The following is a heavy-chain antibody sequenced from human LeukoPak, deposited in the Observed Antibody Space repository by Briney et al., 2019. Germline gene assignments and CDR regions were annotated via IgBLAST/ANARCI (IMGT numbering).Heavy chain of an antibody. V-gene: IGHV1-3*01. CDR1: GYTFTSYA. J-gene: IGHJ4*02. D-gene: IGHD3-22*01. Sequence: SVKVSCKASGYTFTSYAMHWVRPAPGQRLEWMGWINAGNGNTKYSQKFQGRVTITRDTSASTAYMELSSLRSEDTAVYYCARDPPLIIDYYDSSGYYNDYWGQGTLVTVSS. CDR2: INAGNGNT. CDR3: ARDPPLIIDYYDSSGYYNDY.